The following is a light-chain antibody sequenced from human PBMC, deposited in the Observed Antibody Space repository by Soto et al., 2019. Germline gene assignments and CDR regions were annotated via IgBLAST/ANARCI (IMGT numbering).Light chain of an antibody. Sequence: EIILTQSPGTLSLSPGERATLSCGASQSVSSRYIAWYQQKPGQAPRLLIYAASSRATGLPDRFSGSGSGTDFTLTISILEPEDFAVYYCQQYDDSLTWTFGQGTKVEIK. CDR3: QQYDDSLTWT. CDR2: AAS. CDR1: QSVSSRY. J-gene: IGKJ1*01. V-gene: IGKV3-20*01.